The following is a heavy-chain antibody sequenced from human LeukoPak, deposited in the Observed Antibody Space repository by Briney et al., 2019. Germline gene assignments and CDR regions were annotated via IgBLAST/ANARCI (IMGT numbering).Heavy chain of an antibody. J-gene: IGHJ6*03. V-gene: IGHV4-4*09. D-gene: IGHD3-16*01. Sequence: SETLSLTCTVSGGSISSYYWSWIRQPPGKGLEWIGYIYTSGSTNYNPSLKSRVTISVDTSKNQFSLKLSSVTAADTAVYYCARLAFPHVPPVGYYYYYMDVWGKGTTVTVSS. CDR2: IYTSGST. CDR1: GGSISSYY. CDR3: ARLAFPHVPPVGYYYYYMDV.